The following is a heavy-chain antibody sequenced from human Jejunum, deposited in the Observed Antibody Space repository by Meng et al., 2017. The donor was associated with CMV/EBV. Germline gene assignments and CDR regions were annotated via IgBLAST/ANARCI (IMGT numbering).Heavy chain of an antibody. D-gene: IGHD6-19*01. Sequence: QLQLIQSGAEVKRPGLSVRVSCKASGYPFTHHGISWIRQAPGQGLEWMGWISCYNGDTNYAQKFQGRVTMTTDTSTSTAYMDLRSLRSDDTAVYYCARDPSNTSGRYAYFDYWGQGTLVTVSS. V-gene: IGHV1-18*01. CDR1: GYPFTHHG. CDR3: ARDPSNTSGRYAYFDY. J-gene: IGHJ4*02. CDR2: ISCYNGDT.